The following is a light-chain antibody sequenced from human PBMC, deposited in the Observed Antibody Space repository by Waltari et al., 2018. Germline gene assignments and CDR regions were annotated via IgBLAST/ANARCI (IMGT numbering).Light chain of an antibody. V-gene: IGKV1-NL1*01. CDR2: ASS. CDR1: QGISNS. J-gene: IGKJ1*01. CDR3: QQYYSSPPWT. Sequence: DIQMTPSPSSLSASVGDRVTITCRASQGISNSLAWYQQKPGKAPKLLLYASSRLESGVPSRFSGSGSGTDYILTISSLQPEDFATYYCQQYYSSPPWTFGQGTKVEIK.